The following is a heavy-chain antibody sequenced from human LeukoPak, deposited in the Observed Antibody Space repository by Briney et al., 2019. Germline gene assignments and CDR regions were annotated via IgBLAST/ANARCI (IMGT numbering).Heavy chain of an antibody. CDR3: ARGKRITIFGVVIYRAFDI. V-gene: IGHV1-69*01. CDR1: GGTFSSYA. J-gene: IGHJ3*02. CDR2: IIPIFGTA. D-gene: IGHD3-3*01. Sequence: SVKVSCKASGGTFSSYAISWVRQAPGQGLEWMGGIIPIFGTANYAQKFQGRVTITADESTSTVYMELSSLRSEDTAVYYCARGKRITIFGVVIYRAFDIWGQGTMVTVSS.